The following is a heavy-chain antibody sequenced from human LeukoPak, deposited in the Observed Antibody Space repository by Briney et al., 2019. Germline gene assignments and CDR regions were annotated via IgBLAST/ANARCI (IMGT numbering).Heavy chain of an antibody. CDR2: ISYDGSNK. CDR1: GFTFSSYA. D-gene: IGHD3-22*01. J-gene: IGHJ4*02. Sequence: PGKSLRLSCAASGFTFSSYAMHWVRQAPGKGLEWVAVISYDGSNKYYADSVKGRFTISRDNSKNTLYLQMNSLRAEDTAVYYCARETPRPTYDSSGYYYGPFDYWGQGTLVTVSS. CDR3: ARETPRPTYDSSGYYYGPFDY. V-gene: IGHV3-30*04.